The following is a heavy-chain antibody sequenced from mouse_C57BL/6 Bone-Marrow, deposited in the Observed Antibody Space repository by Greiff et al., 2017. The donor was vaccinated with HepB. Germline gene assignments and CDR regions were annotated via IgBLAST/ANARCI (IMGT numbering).Heavy chain of an antibody. CDR1: GYTFTSYW. J-gene: IGHJ2*01. D-gene: IGHD2-4*01. Sequence: QVQLQQSGAELVKPGASVKMSCKASGYTFTSYWITWVKQRPGQGLEWIGDIYPGSGSTNYNEKFKSKATLTVDTSSSTAYMQLSSLTSEDSAVYYCAKSGDYDDFCFDYWGQGTTLTVSS. CDR2: IYPGSGST. CDR3: AKSGDYDDFCFDY. V-gene: IGHV1-55*01.